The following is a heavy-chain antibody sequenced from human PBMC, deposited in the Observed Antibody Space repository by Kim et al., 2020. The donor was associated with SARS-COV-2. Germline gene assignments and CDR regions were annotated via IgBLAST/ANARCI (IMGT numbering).Heavy chain of an antibody. Sequence: GGSLRLSCAASGFTFGDYAMHWVRQAPGKGLEWVSGISWNSGSIGYADSVKGRFTISRDNAKNSLYLQMNSLRAEDTALYSCAKDSDWVPAAIRGFDYWGQGTLVTVSS. D-gene: IGHD2-2*02. CDR1: GFTFGDYA. CDR2: ISWNSGSI. J-gene: IGHJ4*02. CDR3: AKDSDWVPAAIRGFDY. V-gene: IGHV3-9*01.